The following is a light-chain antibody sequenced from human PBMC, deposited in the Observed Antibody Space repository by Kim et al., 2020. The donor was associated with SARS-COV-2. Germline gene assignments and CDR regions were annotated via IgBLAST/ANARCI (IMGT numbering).Light chain of an antibody. J-gene: IGKJ2*01. CDR3: QQYGIAPPYA. CDR2: SGS. CDR1: QSVCSHC. Sequence: EIVLTQSPGTLSLSPGERATLSCRTSQSVCSHCLTLYQQQPGQAPRLLIYSGSNRATGIPDRFRGSGSGTDFTLTISRLEPEDFAVYYCQQYGIAPPYACGKETKLDI. V-gene: IGKV3-20*01.